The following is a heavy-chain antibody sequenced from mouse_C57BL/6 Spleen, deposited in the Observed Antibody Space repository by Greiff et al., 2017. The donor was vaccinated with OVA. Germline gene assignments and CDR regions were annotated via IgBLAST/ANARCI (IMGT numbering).Heavy chain of an antibody. D-gene: IGHD2-4*01. V-gene: IGHV1-15*01. Sequence: VQLQQSGAELVRPGASVTLSCKASGYTFTDYEMHWVKQTPVHGLEWIGAIDPETGGTAYNQKFKGKAILTADKSSSTAYMELRSLTSEDSAVYYCTGERGITTRDWYFDVWGTGTTVTVSS. CDR1: GYTFTDYE. J-gene: IGHJ1*03. CDR3: TGERGITTRDWYFDV. CDR2: IDPETGGT.